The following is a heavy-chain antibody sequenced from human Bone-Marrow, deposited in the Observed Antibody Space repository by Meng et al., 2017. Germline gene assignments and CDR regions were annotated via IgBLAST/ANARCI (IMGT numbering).Heavy chain of an antibody. CDR2: IYYSGST. Sequence: GSLRLSCTVSGGSISSSSYYWGWIRQPPGKGLEWIGSIYYSGSTYYNPSLKSRVTISVDTSKNQFSLKLSSVTAADTAVYYCARRSVGWGWLQSNWFDPWGQGTLVTVSS. D-gene: IGHD5-24*01. V-gene: IGHV4-39*07. CDR1: GGSISSSSYY. J-gene: IGHJ5*02. CDR3: ARRSVGWGWLQSNWFDP.